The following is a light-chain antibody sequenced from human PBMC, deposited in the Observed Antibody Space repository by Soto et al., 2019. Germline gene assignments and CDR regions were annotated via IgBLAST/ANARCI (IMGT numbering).Light chain of an antibody. CDR1: QSVSSSY. V-gene: IGKV3-20*01. CDR2: GAS. CDR3: QQYGSSPKT. Sequence: VLTLSPGTLSFSPGERATLSCRASQSVSSSYLAWYQQKPGQAPRLLIYGASSRATGIPDRFSGSGSGTDFTLTISRLEPEDFAVYYCQQYGSSPKTFGQGTKVDIK. J-gene: IGKJ1*01.